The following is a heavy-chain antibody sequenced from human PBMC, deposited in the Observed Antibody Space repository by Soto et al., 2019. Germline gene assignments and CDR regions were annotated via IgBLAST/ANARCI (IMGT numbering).Heavy chain of an antibody. CDR1: GFTFSSYS. J-gene: IGHJ5*02. Sequence: GGSLRLSCAASGFTFSSYSMNWVRQAPGKGLEWVSSISSSSSYIYYADSVKGRFTISRDNAKNSLYLQMNSLRAEDTDGYYCARTTYDSSGYFGWVDAWGQGTLVTVSS. D-gene: IGHD3-22*01. CDR2: ISSSSSYI. V-gene: IGHV3-21*01. CDR3: ARTTYDSSGYFGWVDA.